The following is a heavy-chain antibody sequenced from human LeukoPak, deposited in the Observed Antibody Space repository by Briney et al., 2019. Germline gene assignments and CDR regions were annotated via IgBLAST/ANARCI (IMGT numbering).Heavy chain of an antibody. CDR1: GFTFSNYD. J-gene: IGHJ3*02. CDR2: ISTSGDT. Sequence: GGSLRLSCAASGFTFSNYDMHWVRQVTGKGLEWVSAISTSGDTYYPGSGEGRFTISRENDKNSLYLQLSSLRAGDTAVYYCARGVVASTPHVFGIWGEGTMLTVSS. V-gene: IGHV3-13*01. CDR3: ARGVVASTPHVFGI. D-gene: IGHD2-15*01.